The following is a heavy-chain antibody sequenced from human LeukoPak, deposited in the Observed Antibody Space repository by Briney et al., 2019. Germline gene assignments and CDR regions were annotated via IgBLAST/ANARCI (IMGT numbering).Heavy chain of an antibody. J-gene: IGHJ4*02. Sequence: PGGSLRLSCTAFGFTFSGAWMTWVRQAPGKGREWVANIREEGTEKNYVDSVKGRFTISRDNAKNSLYLQMNSLRAEDTAVYYCARDSNSRYCSGGSCTSLGDYWGQGTLVTVSS. CDR2: IREEGTEK. CDR1: GFTFSGAW. V-gene: IGHV3-7*01. D-gene: IGHD2-15*01. CDR3: ARDSNSRYCSGGSCTSLGDY.